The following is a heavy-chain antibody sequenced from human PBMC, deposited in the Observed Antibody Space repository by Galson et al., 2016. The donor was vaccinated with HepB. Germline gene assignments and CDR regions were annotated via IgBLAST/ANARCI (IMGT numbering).Heavy chain of an antibody. V-gene: IGHV3-74*03. Sequence: SLRLSCAASGFTFSSYVMHWVRQTPGKGLEWVSRISHDGSVTTYADSVKGRFTISRDNAKNPLYLQMNSLRAEDTAVYYCARERNLIFYDYWGQGALVTVSS. D-gene: IGHD3/OR15-3a*01. CDR2: ISHDGSVT. J-gene: IGHJ4*02. CDR3: ARERNLIFYDY. CDR1: GFTFSSYV.